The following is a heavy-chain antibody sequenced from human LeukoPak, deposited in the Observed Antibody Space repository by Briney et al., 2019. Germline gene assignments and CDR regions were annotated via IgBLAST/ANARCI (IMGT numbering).Heavy chain of an antibody. CDR1: RFTFSSYA. D-gene: IGHD6-19*01. CDR2: ISRSSNYI. Sequence: GSLRLSCAASRFTFSSYAMNWVRQAPGKGLEWVSSISRSSNYIYYADSVKGRFTISRDNAKKSLYLQMNSLRAEDTAVYYCARGIAVAGNNYWGQGTLVTVSS. CDR3: ARGIAVAGNNY. V-gene: IGHV3-21*01. J-gene: IGHJ4*02.